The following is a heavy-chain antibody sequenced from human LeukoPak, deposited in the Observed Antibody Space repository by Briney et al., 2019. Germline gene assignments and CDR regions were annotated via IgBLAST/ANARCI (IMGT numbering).Heavy chain of an antibody. CDR1: GFTCSSYA. CDR2: ISSGITYI. J-gene: IGHJ3*02. Sequence: GRSLRLSCAASGFTCSSYAMNWVRQAPGEGREWVSSISSGITYIYYADSVKGRFTISRDNAKNSLYLQMNSLRAEDTAVYYCARTTVTTFSVHAFDIWGQGTMVTVSS. D-gene: IGHD4-17*01. CDR3: ARTTVTTFSVHAFDI. V-gene: IGHV3-21*01.